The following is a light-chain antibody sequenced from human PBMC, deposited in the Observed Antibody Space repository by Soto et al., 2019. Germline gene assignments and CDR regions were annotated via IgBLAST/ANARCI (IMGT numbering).Light chain of an antibody. V-gene: IGKV3-20*01. Sequence: EVVLTQSPGTLSLSPGERATHSCRASQSVSSKYLAWYQKKPGQVPRFLIYGASSRATGIPDRFSGSGSGTDFTLTITRLEPEDFAVYYCQHYGSSPPITFGQGTRLEIK. CDR3: QHYGSSPPIT. CDR1: QSVSSKY. CDR2: GAS. J-gene: IGKJ5*01.